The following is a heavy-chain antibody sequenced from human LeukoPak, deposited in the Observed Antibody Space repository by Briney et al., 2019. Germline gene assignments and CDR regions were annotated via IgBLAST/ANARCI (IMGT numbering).Heavy chain of an antibody. J-gene: IGHJ5*02. CDR3: ARDRGCSGGSCSNRYNWFDP. Sequence: ASVKVSCKASGYTFTSYAMNWVRQAPGQGLEWMGIINPSGGSTSYAQKFQGRVTITADESTSTAYMELSSLRSEDTAVYYCARDRGCSGGSCSNRYNWFDPWGQGTLVTVSS. D-gene: IGHD2-15*01. CDR1: GYTFTSYA. V-gene: IGHV1-46*01. CDR2: INPSGGST.